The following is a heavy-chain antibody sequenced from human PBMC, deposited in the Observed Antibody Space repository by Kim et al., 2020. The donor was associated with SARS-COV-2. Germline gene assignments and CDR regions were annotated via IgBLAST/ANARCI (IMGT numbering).Heavy chain of an antibody. J-gene: IGHJ4*02. V-gene: IGHV3-21*01. Sequence: GGSLRLSCAASGFTFSSYSMNWVRQAPGKGLEWVSSISSSSSYIYYADSVKGRFTISRDNAKNSLYLQMNSLRAEDTAVYYCARDSSTPPGFDYWGQGTLVTVSS. CDR2: ISSSSSYI. CDR1: GFTFSSYS. CDR3: ARDSSTPPGFDY. D-gene: IGHD6-19*01.